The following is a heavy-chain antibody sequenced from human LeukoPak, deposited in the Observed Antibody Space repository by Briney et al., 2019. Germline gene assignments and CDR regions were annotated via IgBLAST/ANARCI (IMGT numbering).Heavy chain of an antibody. Sequence: GGSLRLSCAASGFTVSSNYMSWVRQAPGKGLEWVSVIYSGGSTYYADSVKGRFTISRDYSKNTLYLQMNSLRAEDTAVYYCARDSGWYNMDVWGKGTTVTVSS. CDR2: IYSGGST. CDR3: ARDSGWYNMDV. CDR1: GFTVSSNY. V-gene: IGHV3-53*01. J-gene: IGHJ6*03. D-gene: IGHD6-19*01.